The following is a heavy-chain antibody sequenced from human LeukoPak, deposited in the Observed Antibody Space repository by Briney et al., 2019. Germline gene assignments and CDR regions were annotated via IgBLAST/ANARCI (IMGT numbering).Heavy chain of an antibody. CDR1: GYTFTSYG. CDR2: ISAYNGNT. V-gene: IGHV1-18*01. D-gene: IGHD6-19*01. Sequence: ASVKVSCKASGYTFTSYGISWVRQAPGQGLEWMGWISAYNGNTNYAQRLQGRVTMTTDTSTSTAYMELRSLRSDDTAVYYCARTVAGPLYFDYWGQGTLVTVSS. J-gene: IGHJ4*02. CDR3: ARTVAGPLYFDY.